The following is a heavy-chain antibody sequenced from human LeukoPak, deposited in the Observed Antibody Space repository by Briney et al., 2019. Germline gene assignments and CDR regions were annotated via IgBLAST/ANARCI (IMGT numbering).Heavy chain of an antibody. V-gene: IGHV4-59*01. J-gene: IGHJ4*02. CDR3: ARTPRGRAAAGGVPYYFDY. Sequence: PSETLSLTCTVSGGFISSYYWSWIRQPPGKGLEWIGYIYYSGSTNYNPSLKSRVTISVDTSKNQFSLKLSSVTAADTAVYYCARTPRGRAAAGGVPYYFDYWGQGTLVTVSS. CDR2: IYYSGST. D-gene: IGHD6-13*01. CDR1: GGFISSYY.